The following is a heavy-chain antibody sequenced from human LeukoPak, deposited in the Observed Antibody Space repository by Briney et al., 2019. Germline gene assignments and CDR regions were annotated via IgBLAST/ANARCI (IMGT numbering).Heavy chain of an antibody. Sequence: KTSETLSLTCTVSGYSISSGYYWGWIRQPPGKGLEWIGSIYHSGSTYYNPSLKSRVTISVDTSKNQFSLKLSSVTAADTAVYYCASVRRGFGESSKYYAYYYMGVWGKGTTVTISS. J-gene: IGHJ6*03. CDR2: IYHSGST. CDR1: GYSISSGYY. CDR3: ASVRRGFGESSKYYAYYYMGV. D-gene: IGHD3-10*01. V-gene: IGHV4-38-2*02.